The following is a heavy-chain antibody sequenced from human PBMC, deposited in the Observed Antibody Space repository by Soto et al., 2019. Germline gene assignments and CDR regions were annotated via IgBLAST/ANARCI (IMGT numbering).Heavy chain of an antibody. V-gene: IGHV3-30*18. D-gene: IGHD6-19*01. Sequence: LRLSCAASVFTFSSYGMHWVRQAPGKGLEWVAVISYDGRNKYYADSVKGRFTISRDNSKNTLYLQMSSLRPEDTAVYYCVKDGSSGWPYYYGLDAWGKGTTVTVAS. CDR2: ISYDGRNK. CDR3: VKDGSSGWPYYYGLDA. CDR1: VFTFSSYG. J-gene: IGHJ6*04.